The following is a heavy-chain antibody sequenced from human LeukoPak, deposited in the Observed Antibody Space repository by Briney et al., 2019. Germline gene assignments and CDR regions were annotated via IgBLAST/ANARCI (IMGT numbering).Heavy chain of an antibody. J-gene: IGHJ5*02. CDR3: VKDASSGWFDR. CDR1: GFSWSSYW. Sequence: PGGSLRLSCAASGFSWSSYWINWVRQAPGKGLEWVASIKTDGSVKFYVDSVKGRFTISRDNAKNSLYLQMNSLRVEDTALYYCVKDASSGWFDRWGQGTLVTVSS. CDR2: IKTDGSVK. D-gene: IGHD6-19*01. V-gene: IGHV3-7*03.